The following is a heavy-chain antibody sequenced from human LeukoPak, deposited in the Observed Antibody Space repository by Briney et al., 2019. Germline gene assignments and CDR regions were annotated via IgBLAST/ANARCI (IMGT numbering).Heavy chain of an antibody. D-gene: IGHD3-22*01. Sequence: GASVKVSCKASGGTFSSYAISWVRQAPGQGLEWMGRIIPIFGTANYAQKFQGRVTITADESTSTAYMELSSLRSEDTAVYYCARESFPNYYDSSGYYYDYWGEGTLVTVSS. CDR3: ARESFPNYYDSSGYYYDY. CDR1: GGTFSSYA. V-gene: IGHV1-69*15. CDR2: IIPIFGTA. J-gene: IGHJ4*02.